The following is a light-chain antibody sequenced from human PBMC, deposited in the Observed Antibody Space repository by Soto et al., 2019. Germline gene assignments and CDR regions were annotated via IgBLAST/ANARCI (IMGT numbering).Light chain of an antibody. V-gene: IGKV3D-15*01. CDR2: AAS. Sequence: IVMTQSPATLSLSPGERATLSCRASQNIDNHLAWYQQIPGQAPRLLMYAASTRATGIPARFSGSGSGTEFTLTISSLQSEDFAVYYCQEYNIWPSWTFGRGTKVEIK. J-gene: IGKJ1*01. CDR1: QNIDNH. CDR3: QEYNIWPSWT.